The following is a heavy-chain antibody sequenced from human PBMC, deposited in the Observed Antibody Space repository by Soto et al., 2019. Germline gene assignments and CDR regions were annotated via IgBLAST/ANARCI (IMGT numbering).Heavy chain of an antibody. D-gene: IGHD4-17*01. CDR2: IYWDGTT. CDR3: AILSTVTRLYAFDC. Sequence: GGSLRLSCAASGFTVSSDYMSWVRQAPGKGLEWVSVIYWDGTTYYADSAKGRFTISRDASKNTLYLQMSSLRAEDTAVYYCAILSTVTRLYAFDCRGPGTMVTVSS. V-gene: IGHV3-66*04. J-gene: IGHJ3*01. CDR1: GFTVSSDY.